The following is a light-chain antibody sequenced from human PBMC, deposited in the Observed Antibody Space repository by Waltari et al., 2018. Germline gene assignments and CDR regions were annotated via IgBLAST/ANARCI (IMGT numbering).Light chain of an antibody. J-gene: IGLJ3*02. V-gene: IGLV2-23*02. Sequence: QSALTQPASVSGSPGQSITISCTGTTSDIGSYNLASWYQQHPGEVPKLIIYEVNKRPSGVCNRFSGSKSGNTASLTISGLQPEDEADYYCCSYGGASLRVFGGGTKVTVL. CDR3: CSYGGASLRV. CDR1: TSDIGSYNL. CDR2: EVN.